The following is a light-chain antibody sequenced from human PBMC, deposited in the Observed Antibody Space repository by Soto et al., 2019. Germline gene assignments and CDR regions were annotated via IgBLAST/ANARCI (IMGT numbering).Light chain of an antibody. Sequence: EIVLTQSPGTLSLFPGERATLSCRASQSVSSRNLAWYRQKPGQATSLLIYGAFNRATGIPDRFSGSGSATDFTLTISRLETADFAVYYCLLYGDSPPAYTFGQGTKLDIK. CDR3: LLYGDSPPAYT. CDR1: QSVSSRN. J-gene: IGKJ2*01. V-gene: IGKV3-20*01. CDR2: GAF.